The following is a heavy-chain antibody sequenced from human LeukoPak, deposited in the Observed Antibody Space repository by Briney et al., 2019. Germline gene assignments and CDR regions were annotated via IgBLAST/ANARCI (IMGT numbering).Heavy chain of an antibody. D-gene: IGHD6-19*01. Sequence: ASVKVSCKASGYTFTGYCIYWVRQAPGQGLEWMGWVNPNNGDTHYAQKFQGRVTMTSDTSISTAYMELSSLRYEDTAVYYCARSPRIAVAGTWDYWGQGTLVTVSS. CDR2: VNPNNGDT. J-gene: IGHJ4*02. CDR1: GYTFTGYC. CDR3: ARSPRIAVAGTWDY. V-gene: IGHV1-2*02.